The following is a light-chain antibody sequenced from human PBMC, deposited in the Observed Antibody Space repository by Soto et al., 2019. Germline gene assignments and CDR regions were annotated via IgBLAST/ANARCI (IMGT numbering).Light chain of an antibody. J-gene: IGKJ5*01. CDR3: QQTYSIPIT. CDR2: ASS. Sequence: DIQMTQSPSSLSASVGDRVTITCRASQTISTYLNWYQQRPGKAPNLLIYASSNLQSGVPARFSGSGSGTDFTLTISSLQPEDFATYYCQQTYSIPITFGQGTRLEIK. V-gene: IGKV1-39*01. CDR1: QTISTY.